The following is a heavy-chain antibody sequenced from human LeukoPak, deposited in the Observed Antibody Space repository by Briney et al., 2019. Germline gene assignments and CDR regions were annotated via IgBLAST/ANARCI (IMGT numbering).Heavy chain of an antibody. CDR3: ARGPVASGITIYGMDV. V-gene: IGHV1-2*02. J-gene: IGHJ6*02. CDR2: INPKSGDT. CDR1: GYIFTDYY. D-gene: IGHD6-13*01. Sequence: ASVKVSCKASGYIFTDYYIHWVRQAPGPGLEWMGWINPKSGDTKYAQKFQGVTMTRDASMSTAFMEMSGLRSDDTAVYFCARGPVASGITIYGMDVWGQGTTVTVSS.